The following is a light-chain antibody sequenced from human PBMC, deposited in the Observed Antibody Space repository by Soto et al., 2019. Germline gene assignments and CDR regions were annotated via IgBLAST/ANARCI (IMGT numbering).Light chain of an antibody. Sequence: EIVLTQSPATLSLSPGERATLSCRASQSVSSYLAWYQQQPRQAPRLLIYDASNRTTGIPARFSGSGSGTDFTLTISMLEADVFVVYYCQHRSKSLTFGGGTKVEIK. CDR3: QHRSKSLT. J-gene: IGKJ4*01. CDR2: DAS. V-gene: IGKV3-11*01. CDR1: QSVSSY.